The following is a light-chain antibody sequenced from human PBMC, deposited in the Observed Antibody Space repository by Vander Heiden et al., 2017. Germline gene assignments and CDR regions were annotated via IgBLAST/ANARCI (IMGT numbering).Light chain of an antibody. Sequence: QTVVNQEPSFSVSPGGTVTLTCGLSSGSVSTSYYPSWYQQTPGQAPRTLIYSKNTRSSGVPDRFSGSILGNKAALTITGAQADDESDYCCVLYMGSGISVFGGGTKLTVL. J-gene: IGLJ3*02. CDR1: SGSVSTSYY. V-gene: IGLV8-61*01. CDR3: VLYMGSGISV. CDR2: SKN.